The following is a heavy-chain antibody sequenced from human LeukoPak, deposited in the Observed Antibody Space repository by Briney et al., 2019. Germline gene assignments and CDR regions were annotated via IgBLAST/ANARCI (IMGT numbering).Heavy chain of an antibody. CDR3: AKNQYYGSGSYPLRGYYHYYMDV. CDR1: GGSFSGYY. J-gene: IGHJ6*03. V-gene: IGHV4-34*01. Sequence: SETLSLTCAVYGGSFSGYYWSWIRQPPGKGLEWIGEINHSGSTNYNPSLKSRVTISVDTSKNQFSLKLSSVTAADTAVYYCAKNQYYGSGSYPLRGYYHYYMDVWGKGTTVTISS. D-gene: IGHD3-10*01. CDR2: INHSGST.